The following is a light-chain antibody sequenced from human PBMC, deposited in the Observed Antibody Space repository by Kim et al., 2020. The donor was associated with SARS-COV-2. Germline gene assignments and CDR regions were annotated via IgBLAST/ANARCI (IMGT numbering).Light chain of an antibody. CDR2: DDR. J-gene: IGLJ2*01. CDR1: DIEAES. V-gene: IGLV3-21*02. Sequence: APGQTATMTCGGNDIEAESVHRYQQRPGQAPVVVVHDDRDRPSGIPERFSGSNSGNTATLTITWVEDGDEADYYCQVWDSASDHVIFGGGTQLTVL. CDR3: QVWDSASDHVI.